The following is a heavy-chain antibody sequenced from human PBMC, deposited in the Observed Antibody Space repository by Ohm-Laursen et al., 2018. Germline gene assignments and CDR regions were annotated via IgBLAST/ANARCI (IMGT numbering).Heavy chain of an antibody. CDR2: ISSSGSTI. V-gene: IGHV3-11*01. CDR3: ARVFGRFLEWAFDY. J-gene: IGHJ4*02. D-gene: IGHD3-3*01. CDR1: GFTFSDYY. Sequence: SLRLSCSASGFTFSDYYMSWIRQAPGKGLEWVSYISSSGSTIYYADSVKGRFTISRDNAKNSLYLQMNSLRAEDTAVYYCARVFGRFLEWAFDYWGQGTLVTVSS.